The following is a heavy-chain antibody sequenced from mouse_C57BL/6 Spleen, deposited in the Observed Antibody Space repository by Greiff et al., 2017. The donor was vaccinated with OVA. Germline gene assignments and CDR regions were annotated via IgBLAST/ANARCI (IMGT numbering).Heavy chain of an antibody. D-gene: IGHD2-3*01. Sequence: QVQLQQSGAELVRPGTSVKVSCKASGYAFTNYLIEWVKQRPGQGLEWIGVINPGSGGTNYNEKFKGKATLTADKSSSTAYMQLSSLTSEDSAVYFCARSYDGYYVDYWGQGTTLKVSS. CDR2: INPGSGGT. J-gene: IGHJ2*01. V-gene: IGHV1-54*01. CDR1: GYAFTNYL. CDR3: ARSYDGYYVDY.